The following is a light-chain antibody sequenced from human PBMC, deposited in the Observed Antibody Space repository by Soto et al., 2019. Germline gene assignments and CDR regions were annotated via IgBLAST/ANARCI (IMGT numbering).Light chain of an antibody. CDR1: QNINTY. J-gene: IGKJ4*01. CDR3: QQSYATPLT. CDR2: AAS. Sequence: DIQMTQSPSSLSASVGDRVTISCRASQNINTYINWYQQRPGKAPKLLIYAASSLQSGVPSRFSGSGSGTDFTLTITSLQPEDFANYSCQQSYATPLTFGGGTKVEIK. V-gene: IGKV1-39*01.